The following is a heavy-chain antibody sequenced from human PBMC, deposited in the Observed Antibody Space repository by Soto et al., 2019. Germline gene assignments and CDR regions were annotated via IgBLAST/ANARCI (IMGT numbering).Heavy chain of an antibody. CDR1: GFTFSDYY. CDR2: ISSSGSTI. V-gene: IGHV3-11*01. J-gene: IGHJ5*02. CDR3: AREVVVVVAAFFEKYNWFDP. Sequence: GGSLRLSCAASGFTFSDYYMSWIRQAPGKGLEWVSYISSSGSTIYYADSVKGRFTISRDNAKNSLYLQMNSLRAEDTAVYYCAREVVVVVAAFFEKYNWFDPWGQGTLVTVSS. D-gene: IGHD2-15*01.